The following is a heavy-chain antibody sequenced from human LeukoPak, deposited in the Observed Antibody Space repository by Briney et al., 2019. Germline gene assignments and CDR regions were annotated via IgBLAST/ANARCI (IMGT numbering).Heavy chain of an antibody. Sequence: ASVKVSCKASGYTFTSYDINWVRQATGQGLEWMGWMNPNSGNTGYAQKFQGRVTITRNTSISTAYMELSSLRSEDTAVYYCAILNVVTPPYYYMDVWGKGTTVTVSS. CDR1: GYTFTSYD. J-gene: IGHJ6*03. CDR2: MNPNSGNT. D-gene: IGHD3-22*01. CDR3: AILNVVTPPYYYMDV. V-gene: IGHV1-8*03.